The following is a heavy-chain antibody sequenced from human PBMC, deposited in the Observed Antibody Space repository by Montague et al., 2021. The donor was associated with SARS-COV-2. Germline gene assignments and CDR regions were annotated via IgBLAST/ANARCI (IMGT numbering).Heavy chain of an antibody. V-gene: IGHV4-59*10. CDR2: VYNSGST. J-gene: IGHJ4*02. D-gene: IGHD1-20*01. CDR3: VRDQGRSNWNYPDY. Sequence: SETLSLTCAVYGGSFSGYYWSWIRQPPGKGLEWIGRVYNSGSTSYNPSLKSRVTMSVDTSKNQFSLKLSSVTAADTAVYYCVRDQGRSNWNYPDYWGQGTLVTVSS. CDR1: GGSFSGYY.